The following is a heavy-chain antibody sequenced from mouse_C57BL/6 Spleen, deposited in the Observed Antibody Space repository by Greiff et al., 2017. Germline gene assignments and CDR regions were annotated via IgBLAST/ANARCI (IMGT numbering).Heavy chain of an antibody. CDR1: GYSITSGYY. D-gene: IGHD1-1*01. CDR3: AREGNYYGSTYAMDY. J-gene: IGHJ4*01. V-gene: IGHV3-6*01. Sequence: EVKLQESGPGLVEPSQSLSLTCSVTGYSITSGYYWNWIRQFPGNKLEWMGYISYDGSNNYNPSLKNRISITRDPSKNQFFLKLNSVTTEDTATYYCAREGNYYGSTYAMDYWGQGTSVTVSS. CDR2: ISYDGSN.